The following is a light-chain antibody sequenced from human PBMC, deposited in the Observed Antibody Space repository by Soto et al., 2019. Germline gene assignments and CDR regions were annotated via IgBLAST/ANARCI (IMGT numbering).Light chain of an antibody. CDR1: QSIHSW. CDR2: KAS. CDR3: QQYNSFPT. J-gene: IGKJ1*01. Sequence: DIKMTQSPSTLSASVGDRVTITCRASQSIHSWLAWYQQKPGKAPKLLIYKASNLESGVTSRFSGSGSGTEFTRTSSSVQSDDFAPYYCQQYNSFPTFGQGTKVEFK. V-gene: IGKV1-5*03.